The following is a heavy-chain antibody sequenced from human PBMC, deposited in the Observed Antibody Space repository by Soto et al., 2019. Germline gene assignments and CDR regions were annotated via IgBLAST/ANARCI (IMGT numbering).Heavy chain of an antibody. Sequence: QLQLQESGSGLVKPSQTLSLTCVVSGDSISSGGYSWNWIRQPPGKGLEWIGYIYHSGSTLYNPSLKGRVPISVDKSNNHFSLNLRSVTAADTAVYYCARDQRDGWWFDPWGQGALVTVSS. CDR1: GDSISSGGYS. D-gene: IGHD3-10*01. CDR2: IYHSGST. CDR3: ARDQRDGWWFDP. V-gene: IGHV4-30-2*01. J-gene: IGHJ5*02.